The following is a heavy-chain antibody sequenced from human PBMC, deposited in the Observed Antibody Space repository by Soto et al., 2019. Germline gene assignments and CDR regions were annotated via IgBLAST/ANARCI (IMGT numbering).Heavy chain of an antibody. CDR3: ARDAGDYGDAKFDY. D-gene: IGHD4-17*01. Sequence: ALFVTCSVSGGSISSGGYYWSWIRQHPGKGLEWIGNIYYSGRTYYKPSLKSRTIISVDMTKNHFSLRLRSVTVADTAVYYCARDAGDYGDAKFDYWEQGTLVTLS. CDR2: IYYSGRT. J-gene: IGHJ4*02. V-gene: IGHV4-31*03. CDR1: GGSISSGGYY.